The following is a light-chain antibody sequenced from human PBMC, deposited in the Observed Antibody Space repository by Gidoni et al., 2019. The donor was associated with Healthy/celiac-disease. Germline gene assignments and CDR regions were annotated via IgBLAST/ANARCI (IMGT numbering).Light chain of an antibody. Sequence: MTRTIRTLSVTPRQPSSISCKSSQSLLHSDGKTYLYWYLQKPVQSPQLLIYEVSSRFSGVPGRLSCGVSVTAITPKIRRVEAVFVQVYYGMQGLRWPFGPGTKVDIK. CDR3: MQGLRWP. V-gene: IGKV2-29*01. CDR1: QSLLHSDGKTY. J-gene: IGKJ3*01. CDR2: EVS.